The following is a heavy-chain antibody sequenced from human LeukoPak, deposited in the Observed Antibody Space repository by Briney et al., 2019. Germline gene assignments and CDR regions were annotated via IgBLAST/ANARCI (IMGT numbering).Heavy chain of an antibody. CDR1: GYTFTSYA. V-gene: IGHV1-18*01. CDR3: ARYYDFWSGSNSLNMDV. Sequence: GATVKVSCKASGYTFTSYAMHWVRQAPGQRLEWMGWISAYNGNTNYAQKLQGRVTMTTDTSTSTAYMELRSLRSDDTAVYYCARYYDFWSGSNSLNMDVWGKGTTVTVSS. CDR2: ISAYNGNT. D-gene: IGHD3-3*01. J-gene: IGHJ6*03.